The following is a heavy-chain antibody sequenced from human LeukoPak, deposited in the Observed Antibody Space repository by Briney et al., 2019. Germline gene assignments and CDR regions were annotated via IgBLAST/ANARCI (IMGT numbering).Heavy chain of an antibody. Sequence: PGGSLRLSCAASGFNFNNAWMNWVPQAPGKGLEWVGRIKSKSDGGTTDNAAPVKGRFTISKDDSKNTLYLQMNSLKTEDTGIYYCTTGTLTIDYWGHGTLVTVSS. CDR2: IKSKSDGGTT. CDR1: GFNFNNAW. D-gene: IGHD4/OR15-4a*01. V-gene: IGHV3-15*01. CDR3: TTGTLTIDY. J-gene: IGHJ4*01.